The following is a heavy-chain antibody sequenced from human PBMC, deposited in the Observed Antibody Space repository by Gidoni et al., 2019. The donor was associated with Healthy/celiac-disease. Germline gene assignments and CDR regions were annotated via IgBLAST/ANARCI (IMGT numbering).Heavy chain of an antibody. CDR1: GFTFSSYA. V-gene: IGHV3-30-3*01. D-gene: IGHD3-10*01. CDR3: ARDSGREYYYYGMDV. Sequence: QVQLVASGGGVVQPGRSLRLSCAASGFTFSSYAMHWVRQAPGKGLEWVAVISYDGSNKYYADSVKGRFTISRDNSKNTLYLQMNSLRAEDTAVYYCARDSGREYYYYGMDVWGKGTTVTVSS. J-gene: IGHJ6*04. CDR2: ISYDGSNK.